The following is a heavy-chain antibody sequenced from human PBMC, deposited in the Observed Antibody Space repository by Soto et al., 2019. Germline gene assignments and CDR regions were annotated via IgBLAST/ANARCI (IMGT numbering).Heavy chain of an antibody. CDR1: GFSLDTWGVG. CDR2: IYWDDDK. CDR3: ARALGSWGSYYFDH. V-gene: IGHV2-5*02. D-gene: IGHD3-16*01. Sequence: QITLKESGPTLVRPTQTLTLTCTVSGFSLDTWGVGVGWIRQPPGKAPEWLALIYWDDDKRYSPSLKNRLTITKDTSKNQVVLTVTNMVPVDTVTYYCARALGSWGSYYFDHWGQGTLVTVSS. J-gene: IGHJ4*02.